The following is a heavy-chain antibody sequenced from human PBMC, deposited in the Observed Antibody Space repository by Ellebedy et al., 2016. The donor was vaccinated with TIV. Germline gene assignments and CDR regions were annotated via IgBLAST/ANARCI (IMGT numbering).Heavy chain of an antibody. V-gene: IGHV5-10-1*01. J-gene: IGHJ4*02. CDR1: GYSFTSYW. Sequence: GESLKISCKGSGYSFTSYWISWVRQMPGKGLEWMGRIDPSDSYTNYSPSFQGHVTISADKSISTAYLQWSSLKASDTAMYYCAKHPTYYYDSSGYHYDYWGQGTLVTVSS. D-gene: IGHD3-22*01. CDR2: IDPSDSYT. CDR3: AKHPTYYYDSSGYHYDY.